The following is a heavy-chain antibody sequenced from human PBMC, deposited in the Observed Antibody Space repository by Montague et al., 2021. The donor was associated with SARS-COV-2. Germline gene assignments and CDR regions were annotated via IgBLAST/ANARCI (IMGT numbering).Heavy chain of an antibody. CDR1: GGSLSTYY. CDR2: IYYTGNT. CDR3: ASSSGYSYGYYFDY. Sequence: TLSLTCTVSGGSLSTYYWSWIRQPPGKGLECIGYIYYTGNTNYNPSLKSRVTISVDTSKNQFSLKLSSVTAADTAVYYCASSSGYSYGYYFDYWGQGTLVTVSS. V-gene: IGHV4-59*13. D-gene: IGHD5-18*01. J-gene: IGHJ4*02.